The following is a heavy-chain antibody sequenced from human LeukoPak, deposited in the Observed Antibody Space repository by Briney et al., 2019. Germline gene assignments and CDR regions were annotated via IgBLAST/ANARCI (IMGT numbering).Heavy chain of an antibody. V-gene: IGHV1-18*01. Sequence: GASVKVSCKASGYTFTSYGISWVRQAPGQGLEWMGWISAYNGNTNYAQKLQGRVTMTTDTSTSTAYMELRSLRSDDTAVYYCARDLYYDFWSGQYYFDYWGHGTLVTVSS. J-gene: IGHJ4*01. CDR3: ARDLYYDFWSGQYYFDY. CDR1: GYTFTSYG. D-gene: IGHD3-3*01. CDR2: ISAYNGNT.